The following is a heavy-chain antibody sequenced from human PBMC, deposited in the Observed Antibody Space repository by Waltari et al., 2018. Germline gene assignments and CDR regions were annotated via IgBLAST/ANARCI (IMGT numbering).Heavy chain of an antibody. Sequence: QVQLVESGGGVVQPGRSLRLPSAASGFPFISNGRHWSRQGPCKGLEWVRFIWDDGSNEYNEDDVQGRFTVSRDNSKNTLYLQMNSLRAEDTAVYYCARDLPHNSGSDYWGQGTLVTVSS. J-gene: IGHJ4*02. CDR2: IWDDGSNE. D-gene: IGHD1-20*01. V-gene: IGHV3-33*01. CDR3: ARDLPHNSGSDY. CDR1: GFPFISNG.